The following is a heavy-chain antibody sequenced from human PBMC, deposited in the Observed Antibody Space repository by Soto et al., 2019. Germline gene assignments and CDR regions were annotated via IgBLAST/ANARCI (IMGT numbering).Heavy chain of an antibody. J-gene: IGHJ4*02. Sequence: PSETLSLTCTVSGGSMSSGGYYWSWIRQHPGKGLECIGYIYYSGSTYYNPSLKSRVTISVDTSKNQFSLKLSSVTAADTAVYYCGRRVGWLKGAFDFWGQGTLVTVSS. CDR2: IYYSGST. CDR3: GRRVGWLKGAFDF. CDR1: GGSMSSGGYY. D-gene: IGHD3-3*01. V-gene: IGHV4-31*03.